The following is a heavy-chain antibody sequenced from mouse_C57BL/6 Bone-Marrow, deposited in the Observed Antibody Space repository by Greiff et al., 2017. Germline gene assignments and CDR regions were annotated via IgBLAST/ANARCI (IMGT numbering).Heavy chain of an antibody. CDR2: IDPSDSET. J-gene: IGHJ2*01. Sequence: VHLQQPGAELVRPGSSVKLSCKASGYTFTSYWMHWVKQRPIQGLEWIGNIDPSDSETHYNQKFKDKASLTVDKSSSTAYMQLSSLTSEDSAVYYCARRGSFDYWGQGTTLTVSS. V-gene: IGHV1-52*01. CDR1: GYTFTSYW. CDR3: ARRGSFDY.